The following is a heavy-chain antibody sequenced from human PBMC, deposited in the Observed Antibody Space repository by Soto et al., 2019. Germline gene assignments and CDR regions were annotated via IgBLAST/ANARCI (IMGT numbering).Heavy chain of an antibody. J-gene: IGHJ4*02. V-gene: IGHV3-23*01. CDR1: GFTISRNA. CDR3: AKDKPGTTSFDY. D-gene: IGHD1-1*01. CDR2: ISERGDTT. Sequence: GSLRLSCAASGFTISRNAMYWVRQAPAKGLEWVSGISERGDTTHYAESVKGRFTISRDTSKNTLYLQLNTLRADDTAVYYCAKDKPGTTSFDYWGQGTLVTVSS.